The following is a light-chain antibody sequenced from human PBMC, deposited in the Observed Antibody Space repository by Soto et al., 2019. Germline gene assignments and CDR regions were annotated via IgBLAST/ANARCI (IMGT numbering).Light chain of an antibody. CDR1: QSVSAN. J-gene: IGKJ1*01. CDR3: QQYHDWWT. CDR2: DAS. Sequence: ETVLTQFPATLSVSPGERATLSCRASQSVSANLAWYRQIPGQAPRLLIYDASTRATGVPARFSGGGFGTEFTLTINSLQSEDFAVYYCQQYHDWWTFGQGTKVDI. V-gene: IGKV3-15*01.